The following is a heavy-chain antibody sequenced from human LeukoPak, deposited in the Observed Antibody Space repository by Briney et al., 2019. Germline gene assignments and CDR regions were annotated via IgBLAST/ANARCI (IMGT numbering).Heavy chain of an antibody. D-gene: IGHD6-13*01. CDR2: IWYDGSNK. CDR3: AKMKGSSWYCVGD. Sequence: GGSLRLSCAASGFTFSSYGMHWVRQAPGKGLEWVAVIWYDGSNKHYADSVKGRFTISRDNSKNTLYLQMNSLRAEDTAVYYCAKMKGSSWYCVGDWGQGTLVTVSS. J-gene: IGHJ4*02. V-gene: IGHV3-33*06. CDR1: GFTFSSYG.